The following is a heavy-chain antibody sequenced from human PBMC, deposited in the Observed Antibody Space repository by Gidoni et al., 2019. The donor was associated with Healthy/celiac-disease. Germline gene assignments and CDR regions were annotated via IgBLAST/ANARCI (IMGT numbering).Heavy chain of an antibody. J-gene: IGHJ4*02. CDR3: ARVVVGATFRYFDY. CDR1: GFPVSSNY. D-gene: IGHD1-26*01. CDR2: IYSGGST. V-gene: IGHV3-53*01. Sequence: EVQLVESGGGLIQPGGSLRLSCAAPGFPVSSNYMSWVRRAPGKGLAWVSVIYSGGSTYYADSVKGRFTISRDNSKNTLYLQMNSLRAEDTAVYYCARVVVGATFRYFDYWGQGTLVTVSS.